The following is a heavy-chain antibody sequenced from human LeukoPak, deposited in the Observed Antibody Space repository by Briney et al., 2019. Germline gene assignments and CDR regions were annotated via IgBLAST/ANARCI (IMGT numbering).Heavy chain of an antibody. CDR3: ARDLVWDAFDI. D-gene: IGHD6-13*01. Sequence: PSETLSLTCTVSGGSISSYYWSWIRQPPGKGLEWIGYIYYSGSTNYNPSLKSRVTISVDTSKNQFSLKLSSVTAADTAVYYCARDLVWDAFDIWGQGTMATVSS. V-gene: IGHV4-59*01. CDR2: IYYSGST. CDR1: GGSISSYY. J-gene: IGHJ3*02.